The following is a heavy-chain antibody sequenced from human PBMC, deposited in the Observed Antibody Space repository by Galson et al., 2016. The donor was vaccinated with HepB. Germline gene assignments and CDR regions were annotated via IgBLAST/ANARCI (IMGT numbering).Heavy chain of an antibody. D-gene: IGHD3-22*01. CDR2: IKPDGSER. V-gene: IGHV3-7*03. J-gene: IGHJ1*01. CDR1: GFTFGSVW. CDR3: ALYYYDSSGFAEYFQH. Sequence: SLRLSCATSGFTFGSVWMSWVRQAPGKGLEWVANIKPDGSERYYVDSLKGRFTISRDNAKNSLYLQMNNLRAEDTAVYYCALYYYDSSGFAEYFQHWGQGTRVTVSS.